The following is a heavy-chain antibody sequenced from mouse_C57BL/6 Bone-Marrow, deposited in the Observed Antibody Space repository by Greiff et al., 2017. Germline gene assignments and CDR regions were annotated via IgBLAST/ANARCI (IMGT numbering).Heavy chain of an antibody. V-gene: IGHV1-55*01. CDR3: ARGVYYSNSYYFDY. CDR2: IYPGSGST. D-gene: IGHD2-5*01. CDR1: GYTFTSYW. Sequence: VQLQQPGAELVKPGASVKMSCKASGYTFTSYWITWVKQRPGQGLEWIGDIYPGSGSTNYNEKFKSKATLTVDTSSSTAYMQLSSLTSEDSAVYYCARGVYYSNSYYFDYWGQGTTLTVSS. J-gene: IGHJ2*01.